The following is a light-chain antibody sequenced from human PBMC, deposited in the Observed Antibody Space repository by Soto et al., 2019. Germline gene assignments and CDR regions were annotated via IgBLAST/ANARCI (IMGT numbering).Light chain of an antibody. J-gene: IGLJ1*01. CDR1: SSEVGGYSY. CDR3: ASYTTSSTYV. CDR2: DVS. Sequence: QSALTQPASVSGSPGQSIAISCTGNSSEVGGYSYVSWYQQQPGKAPKLVISDVSNRPSGVSDRFSGSKSGNTASLTISGLQTEDEADYYCASYTTSSTYVFGTGTKVTVL. V-gene: IGLV2-14*01.